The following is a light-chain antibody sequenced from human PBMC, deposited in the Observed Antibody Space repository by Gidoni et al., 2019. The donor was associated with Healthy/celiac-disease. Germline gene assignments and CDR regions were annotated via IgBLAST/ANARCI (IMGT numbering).Light chain of an antibody. V-gene: IGKV3-11*01. CDR3: QQRSNWPPT. J-gene: IGKJ4*01. CDR1: QSVRSY. Sequence: IVLTQSPATLSLSPGERATLSCRASQSVRSYLACYQQKPGQAPRLLIYDASNRATGIPARFSGSGSGTDFTLTSSSREPEDVAVYYCQQRSNWPPTFGGGTKVEIK. CDR2: DAS.